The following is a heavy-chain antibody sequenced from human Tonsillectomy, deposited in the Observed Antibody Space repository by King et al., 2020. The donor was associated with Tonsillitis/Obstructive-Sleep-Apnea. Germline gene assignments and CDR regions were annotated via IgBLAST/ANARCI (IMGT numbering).Heavy chain of an antibody. CDR3: ARETAEGFVFDY. CDR1: GFTFRNYW. Sequence: DVQLVESGGGLVQPGGSLRLSCSASGFTFRNYWMHWGRQAPGKGLVWVSRINDDGSRTTYADSVKGRFTISRDKAKNTLYLQMNSLRAEDTAVYHCARETAEGFVFDYWGQGTLVTVSS. D-gene: IGHD3-10*01. V-gene: IGHV3-74*01. CDR2: INDDGSRT. J-gene: IGHJ4*02.